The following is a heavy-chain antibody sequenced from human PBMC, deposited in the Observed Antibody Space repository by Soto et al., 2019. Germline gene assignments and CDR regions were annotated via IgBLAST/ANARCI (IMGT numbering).Heavy chain of an antibody. CDR2: IKSRADGGTT. CDR1: SVSNAW. Sequence: SVSNAWMNWVRQTPGKGLEWVGRIKSRADGGTTDYAAPVKGRFTISRDDSKNTLYLQVNSLKTEDTAVYYCTTWYRGGFDLWGRGTLVTVSS. J-gene: IGHJ2*01. CDR3: TTWYRGGFDL. D-gene: IGHD6-13*01. V-gene: IGHV3-15*07.